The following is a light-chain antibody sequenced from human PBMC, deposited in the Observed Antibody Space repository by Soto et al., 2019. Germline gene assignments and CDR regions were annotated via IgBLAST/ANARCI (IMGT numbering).Light chain of an antibody. Sequence: EIVLTQSPGTMSLSPGESATLSCRASQSVSNNYLAWYQQKPGQAPRLLIYGASNRATGIPDSFSGSGSGTESTLTIRRLEPEDFAVYYCQQYGSSGTFGQGTKVDIK. CDR1: QSVSNNY. V-gene: IGKV3-20*01. J-gene: IGKJ1*01. CDR3: QQYGSSGT. CDR2: GAS.